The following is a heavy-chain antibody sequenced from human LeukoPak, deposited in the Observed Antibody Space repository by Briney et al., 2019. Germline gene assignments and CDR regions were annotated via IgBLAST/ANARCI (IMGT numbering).Heavy chain of an antibody. CDR3: ARAAGAYSYYYYYMDV. J-gene: IGHJ6*03. CDR1: GFTFSSYW. D-gene: IGHD1-26*01. CDR2: INSDGSST. Sequence: GGSLRLSCAASGFTFSSYWMHWVRQAPVKGLVWVSRINSDGSSTSYADSVKGRFTISRDNAKNTLYLQMNSLRAEDTAVYYCARAAGAYSYYYYYMDVWGKGTTVTVSS. V-gene: IGHV3-74*01.